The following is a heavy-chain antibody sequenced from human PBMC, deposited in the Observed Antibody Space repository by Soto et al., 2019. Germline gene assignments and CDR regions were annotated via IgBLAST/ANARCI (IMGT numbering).Heavy chain of an antibody. CDR3: AKVLPATGIEGGGDAFDI. CDR1: GFTFRSFG. V-gene: IGHV3-30*18. CDR2: ISYDGTNK. J-gene: IGHJ3*02. D-gene: IGHD1-26*01. Sequence: VGSLRLSCAASGFTFRSFGMHWIRQAPGKGLEWVALISYDGTNKYYADSVRGRFTISRDNSKNTLYLEMNTLRVEDTAVYYCAKVLPATGIEGGGDAFDIWGQGTMVTVSS.